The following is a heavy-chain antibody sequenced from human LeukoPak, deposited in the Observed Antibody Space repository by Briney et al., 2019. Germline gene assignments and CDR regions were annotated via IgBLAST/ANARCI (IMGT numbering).Heavy chain of an antibody. J-gene: IGHJ4*02. V-gene: IGHV4-59*01. Sequence: SETLSLTCTVSGGSISSYYWSWIRQPPGKGLEWIGYIYYSGSTNYNPSLKSRVTISVDTSKNQFSLKLSSVTAADTAVYYCARDLGDYYFDYWGQGTLVTVSS. CDR3: ARDLGDYYFDY. CDR1: GGSISSYY. D-gene: IGHD4-17*01. CDR2: IYYSGST.